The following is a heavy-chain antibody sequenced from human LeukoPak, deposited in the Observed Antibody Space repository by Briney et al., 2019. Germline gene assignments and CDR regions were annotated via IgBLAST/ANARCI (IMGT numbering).Heavy chain of an antibody. V-gene: IGHV4-34*01. CDR2: INHSGST. D-gene: IGHD5-18*01. CDR3: ARVQIQLWFRSAFDI. Sequence: PSETLSLTCAVYGGSFSGYYWSWIRQPPGKGLEWIGEINHSGSTNYNPSLKSRVTISVDTSKNRFSLKLSSVTAADTAVYYCARVQIQLWFRSAFDIWGQGTMVTVSS. CDR1: GGSFSGYY. J-gene: IGHJ3*02.